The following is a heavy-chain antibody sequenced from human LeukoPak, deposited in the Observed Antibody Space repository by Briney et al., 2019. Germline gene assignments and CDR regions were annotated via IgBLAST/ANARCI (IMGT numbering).Heavy chain of an antibody. Sequence: PGGSLRLSCAASGFTFGSNDMSWVRQAPGKGLEWVSAICGSGGNTYSADSVKGRFTISRDNSKNTLYLQMNSLRAEDTAVYYCAEDIAANSSGWYGYYYYYGMDVWGQGTTVTVSS. CDR3: AEDIAANSSGWYGYYYYYGMDV. D-gene: IGHD6-19*01. CDR2: ICGSGGNT. V-gene: IGHV3-23*01. J-gene: IGHJ6*02. CDR1: GFTFGSND.